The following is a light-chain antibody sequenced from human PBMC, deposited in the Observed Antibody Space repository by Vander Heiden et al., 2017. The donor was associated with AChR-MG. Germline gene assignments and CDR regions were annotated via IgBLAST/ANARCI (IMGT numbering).Light chain of an antibody. CDR1: SSDIGSYNF. Sequence: QSALTQPASVSGSPGQSITISCTGTSSDIGSYNFVSWYQQHPGKAPKLVIYDVSNRPSGVSYHFSGSKSGNTASLTISGLQAEDEADYYCRSYTSDHTLGLFGGGTKLTVL. CDR3: RSYTSDHTLGL. V-gene: IGLV2-14*01. J-gene: IGLJ2*01. CDR2: DVS.